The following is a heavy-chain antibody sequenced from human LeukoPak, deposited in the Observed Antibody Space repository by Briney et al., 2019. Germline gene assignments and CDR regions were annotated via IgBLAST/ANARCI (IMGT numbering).Heavy chain of an antibody. CDR3: AVRRYQLLQFDP. CDR1: GGSISSSSYY. D-gene: IGHD2-2*01. CDR2: INHSGST. V-gene: IGHV4-39*07. J-gene: IGHJ5*02. Sequence: TSETLSLTCTVSGGSISSSSYYWGWIRQPPGKGLEWIGEINHSGSTNYNPSLKSRVTISVDTSKNQFSLKLSSVTAADTAVYYCAVRRYQLLQFDPWGQGTLVTVSS.